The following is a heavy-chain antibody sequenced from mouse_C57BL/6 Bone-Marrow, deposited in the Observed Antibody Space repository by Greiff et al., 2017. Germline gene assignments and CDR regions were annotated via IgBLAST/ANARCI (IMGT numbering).Heavy chain of an antibody. CDR2: INPGSGGT. CDR3: ASHGYYGSSPWFAY. Sequence: VQLKQSGAELVRPRTSVKVSCKASGYAFTNYLIEWVKQRPGQGLEWIGVINPGSGGTNYNEKFKGKATLTADKSSSTAYMQLSSLTSEDSAVYFCASHGYYGSSPWFAYWGQGTLVTVSA. J-gene: IGHJ3*01. CDR1: GYAFTNYL. D-gene: IGHD1-1*01. V-gene: IGHV1-54*01.